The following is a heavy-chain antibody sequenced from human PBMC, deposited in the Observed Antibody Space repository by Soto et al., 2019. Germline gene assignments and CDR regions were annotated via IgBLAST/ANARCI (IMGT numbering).Heavy chain of an antibody. V-gene: IGHV4-59*12. CDR1: GGSINNYY. CDR2: IYASGNT. D-gene: IGHD3-22*01. J-gene: IGHJ4*02. Sequence: PSETLSLTCIVSGGSINNYYWSWIRQPPGKGLESIGYIYASGNTNYNPSFKSRVTISVDRSKNQFSLKLSSVTAADTAVYYCARGAPVVNDYWGQGTLVTVSS. CDR3: ARGAPVVNDY.